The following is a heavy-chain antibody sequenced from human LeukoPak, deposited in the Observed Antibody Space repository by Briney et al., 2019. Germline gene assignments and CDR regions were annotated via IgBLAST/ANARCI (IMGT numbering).Heavy chain of an antibody. Sequence: SETLSLTCTVSGGSISSYYWSWIRQPPGKGLEWIGYIYYSGSTNYNPSLKSRVTISVDTSKNQFSLKLSSVTAADTAVYYCARTKDHYGSRPIYGMDVWGQGTMVTVSS. CDR3: ARTKDHYGSRPIYGMDV. J-gene: IGHJ6*02. D-gene: IGHD3-10*01. CDR1: GGSISSYY. CDR2: IYYSGST. V-gene: IGHV4-59*01.